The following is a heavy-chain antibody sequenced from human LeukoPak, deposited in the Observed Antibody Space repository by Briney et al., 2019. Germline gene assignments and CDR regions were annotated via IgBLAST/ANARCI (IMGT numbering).Heavy chain of an antibody. Sequence: GGSLRLSCAASGFIVSGNYMTWVRQAPGKGLEWVSVIYSDGSAYYADSVKGRFTISRDNSKNTLYLQMNSLTTGDTAVYYCARDSPRISSGTFLYYFDFRGQGTLVTVSS. D-gene: IGHD1-26*01. J-gene: IGHJ4*02. CDR1: GFIVSGNY. V-gene: IGHV3-53*05. CDR2: IYSDGSA. CDR3: ARDSPRISSGTFLYYFDF.